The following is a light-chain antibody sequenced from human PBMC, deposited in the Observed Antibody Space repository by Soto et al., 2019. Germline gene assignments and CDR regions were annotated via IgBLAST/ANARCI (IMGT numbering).Light chain of an antibody. V-gene: IGLV2-11*01. Sequence: QSALTQPRSVSGSPGQSVTISCTGTSSEVGGYNYVSWYQQHPGKAPKLMIYDVSKRPSGVPDRFSGSKSGNTASLTISGLLAEDEADYYCCSYAGNYTHVFGTGTKLTVL. CDR3: CSYAGNYTHV. CDR1: SSEVGGYNY. CDR2: DVS. J-gene: IGLJ1*01.